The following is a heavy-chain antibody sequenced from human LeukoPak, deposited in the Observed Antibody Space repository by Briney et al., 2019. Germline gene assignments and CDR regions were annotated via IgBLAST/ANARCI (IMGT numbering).Heavy chain of an antibody. V-gene: IGHV1-69*13. J-gene: IGHJ4*02. Sequence: SVKVSCKASGCTFTGYYMHWVRQAPGQGLEWMGGIIPIFGTANYAQKFQGRVTITADESTSTAYMELSSLRSEDTAVYYCALYGSGSYYQIDYWGQGTLVTVSS. CDR2: IIPIFGTA. D-gene: IGHD3-10*01. CDR3: ALYGSGSYYQIDY. CDR1: GCTFTGYY.